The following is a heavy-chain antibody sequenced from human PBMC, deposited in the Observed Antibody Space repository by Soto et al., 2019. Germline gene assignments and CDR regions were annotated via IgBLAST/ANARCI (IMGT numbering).Heavy chain of an antibody. J-gene: IGHJ4*02. CDR2: IYLSGST. CDR1: GGSIISTNW. V-gene: IGHV4-4*02. Sequence: SETLSLTCAVSGGSIISTNWWSWVRQPPGKGLEWIGEIYLSGSTNYNPSLKSRVIISVDRSKNQFSLRLSSVTAADTAVYYCSRLPAGPAGSYYFESWGQGTLVTVS. CDR3: SRLPAGPAGSYYFES. D-gene: IGHD3-10*01.